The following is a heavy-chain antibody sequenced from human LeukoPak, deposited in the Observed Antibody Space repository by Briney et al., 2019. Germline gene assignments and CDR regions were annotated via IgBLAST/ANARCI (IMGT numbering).Heavy chain of an antibody. J-gene: IGHJ4*02. V-gene: IGHV3-48*03. Sequence: GGSLRLSCAASGFTFSTYEMNWVRQAPGKGLEWVSYISSSGSTIYYADSVKGRFTISRDNAKNSLYLQMNSLRAEDTAVYYCARARSGGYHRYFEYWGQGTLVTVSS. CDR1: GFTFSTYE. CDR2: ISSSGSTI. D-gene: IGHD1-26*01. CDR3: ARARSGGYHRYFEY.